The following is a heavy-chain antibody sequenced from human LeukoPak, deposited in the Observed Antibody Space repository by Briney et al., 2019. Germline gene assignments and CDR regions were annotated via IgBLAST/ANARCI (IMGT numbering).Heavy chain of an antibody. CDR3: ARDDYGDRPGSNYFDY. D-gene: IGHD4-17*01. CDR1: GFTFSSYG. J-gene: IGHJ4*02. V-gene: IGHV3-33*01. Sequence: PGGSLRLSCAASGFTFSSYGMHWVRQAPGKGLEWVAVIWYDGSNKYYADSVKGRFTISRDNSKNTLYLQMNSLRAEDTAVYYCARDDYGDRPGSNYFDYWGQGTLVTVSS. CDR2: IWYDGSNK.